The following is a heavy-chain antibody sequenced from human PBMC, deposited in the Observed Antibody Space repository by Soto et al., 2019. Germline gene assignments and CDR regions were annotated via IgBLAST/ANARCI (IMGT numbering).Heavy chain of an antibody. CDR1: GFTFDDYA. J-gene: IGHJ4*02. D-gene: IGHD4-17*01. CDR3: AKEPPYGDYFDY. V-gene: IGHV3-9*01. Sequence: EVQLVVSGGGLVQPGRSLRLSCAASGFTFDDYAMHWVRQAPGKGLEWVSGISWNSGSIGYADSVKGRFTISRDNAKNSLYLQMNSLRAEDTALYYCAKEPPYGDYFDYWGQGTLATVSS. CDR2: ISWNSGSI.